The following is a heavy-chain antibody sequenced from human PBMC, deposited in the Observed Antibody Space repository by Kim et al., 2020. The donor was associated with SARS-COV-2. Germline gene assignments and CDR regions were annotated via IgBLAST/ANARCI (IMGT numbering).Heavy chain of an antibody. Sequence: GGSLRLSCAASGFTFSSYSMNWVRQAPGKGLEWVSYISSSSSTIYYADSVKGRFTISRDNAKNSLYLQMNSLRDEDTAVYYCARSLRGSNYYYGMDVWGQGTTVTVSS. CDR2: ISSSSSTI. V-gene: IGHV3-48*02. J-gene: IGHJ6*02. CDR3: ARSLRGSNYYYGMDV. CDR1: GFTFSSYS. D-gene: IGHD4-17*01.